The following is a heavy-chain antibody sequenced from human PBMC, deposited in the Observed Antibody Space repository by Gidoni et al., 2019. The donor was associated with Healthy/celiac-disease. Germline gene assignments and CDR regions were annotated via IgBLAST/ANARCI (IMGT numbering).Heavy chain of an antibody. CDR3: ARDGADDFWSGYSPYNWFDP. CDR2: ISSSGSTI. V-gene: IGHV3-11*01. D-gene: IGHD3-3*01. CDR1: GFTFSDYY. Sequence: LRLSCAASGFTFSDYYMSWIRQTPGKGLEWVSYISSSGSTIYYADSVKGRFTISRDHAKNSLYLQMNSLRAEDTAVYYCARDGADDFWSGYSPYNWFDPWGQGTLVTVSS. J-gene: IGHJ5*02.